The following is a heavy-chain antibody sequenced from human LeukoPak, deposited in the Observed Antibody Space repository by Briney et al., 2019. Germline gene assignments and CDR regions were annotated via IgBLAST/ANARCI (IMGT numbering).Heavy chain of an antibody. Sequence: SGTLSLTCTVSGGTIRTSYRGCVRQPPGNELEGLGSIYYSGSTYYIPSLKSRVTMSVDTSKNQFSLKLSSVTAADTAVYYCAREKKSGSASTNAFDIWGQGTMVTVSS. J-gene: IGHJ3*02. V-gene: IGHV4-39*07. CDR1: GGTIRTSY. CDR2: IYYSGST. D-gene: IGHD3-10*01. CDR3: AREKKSGSASTNAFDI.